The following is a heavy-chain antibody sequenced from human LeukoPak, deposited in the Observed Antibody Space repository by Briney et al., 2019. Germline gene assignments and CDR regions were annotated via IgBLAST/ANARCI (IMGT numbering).Heavy chain of an antibody. D-gene: IGHD6-19*01. V-gene: IGHV3-30*02. CDR3: ARFYSSGWYSHDAFDI. CDR2: IRYDGSNK. Sequence: PGGSLRLSCAASGFTFSSYGMHWVRQAPGKGLEWVAFIRYDGSNKYYADSVKGRFTISRDNSKNTLYLQMNSLRAEDTAVYYCARFYSSGWYSHDAFDIWGQGTMVTVSS. J-gene: IGHJ3*02. CDR1: GFTFSSYG.